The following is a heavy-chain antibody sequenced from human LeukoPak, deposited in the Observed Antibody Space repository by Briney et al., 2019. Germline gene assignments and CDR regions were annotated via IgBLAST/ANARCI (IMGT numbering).Heavy chain of an antibody. CDR3: ARDRYDILTGSTGYFDY. CDR1: GGTFSNYS. D-gene: IGHD3-9*01. J-gene: IGHJ4*02. CDR2: IIPIFGTV. Sequence: SVKVSCKASGGTFSNYSINWVRQAPGQGLEWMGGIIPIFGTVNYAQKFQGRVTITADESTSTAYMELSSLRSEDTAVYYCARDRYDILTGSTGYFDYWGQGTLVTVSS. V-gene: IGHV1-69*13.